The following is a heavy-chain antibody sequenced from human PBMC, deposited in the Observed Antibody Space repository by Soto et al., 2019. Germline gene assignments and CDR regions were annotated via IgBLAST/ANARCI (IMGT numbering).Heavy chain of an antibody. V-gene: IGHV4-34*01. Sequence: QVQLQQWGAGLLKPSETLSLTCAVYGGSFSGYYWSWIRQPPGKGLEWIGEINHSGSTNYNPSLKSRVTISVDTSKNQFSLKLSSVTAADTAVYYCAVKQATINNWFDPWGQGTLVTVSS. J-gene: IGHJ5*02. CDR1: GGSFSGYY. D-gene: IGHD5-12*01. CDR3: AVKQATINNWFDP. CDR2: INHSGST.